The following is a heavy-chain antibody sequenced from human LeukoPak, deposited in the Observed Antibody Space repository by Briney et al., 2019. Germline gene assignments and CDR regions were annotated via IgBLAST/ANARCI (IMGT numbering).Heavy chain of an antibody. D-gene: IGHD5-18*01. V-gene: IGHV4-38-2*02. Sequence: SETLSLTCTVSGYSISSGYYWGWIRQPPGKGLEWIGSIYHSGSTYYNPSLKSRVTISVDTSKNQFSLKLSSVTAADTAVYYCARTSDTAMITKWGQGTRVTVSS. J-gene: IGHJ4*02. CDR2: IYHSGST. CDR3: ARTSDTAMITK. CDR1: GYSISSGYY.